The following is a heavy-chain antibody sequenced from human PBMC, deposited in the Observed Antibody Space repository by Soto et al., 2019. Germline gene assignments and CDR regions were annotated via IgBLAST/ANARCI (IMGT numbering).Heavy chain of an antibody. J-gene: IGHJ6*02. CDR1: GFTFSFYT. D-gene: IGHD5-18*01. Sequence: GGSLRLSCAASGFTFSFYTMHWVRQSPGKGLEWVASINTTSSDIYYADSVKGRFTVSRDNVNNSLYLQMTSLRADDTAVYYCARGGLTAMLLFYHYGLDVWGQGTTVTVSS. CDR3: ARGGLTAMLLFYHYGLDV. CDR2: INTTSSDI. V-gene: IGHV3-21*01.